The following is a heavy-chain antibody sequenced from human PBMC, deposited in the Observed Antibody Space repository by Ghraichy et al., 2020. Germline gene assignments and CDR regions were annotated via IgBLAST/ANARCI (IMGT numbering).Heavy chain of an antibody. V-gene: IGHV4-39*01. Sequence: SETLSLTCTVSGGSISSSSYYWGWIRQPPGKGLEWIGSIYYSGSTYYNPSLKSRVTISVDTSKNQFSLKLSSVTAADTAVYYCARPVVVAATFTDVWGQGTTVTVSS. CDR3: ARPVVVAATFTDV. J-gene: IGHJ6*02. D-gene: IGHD2-15*01. CDR1: GGSISSSSYY. CDR2: IYYSGST.